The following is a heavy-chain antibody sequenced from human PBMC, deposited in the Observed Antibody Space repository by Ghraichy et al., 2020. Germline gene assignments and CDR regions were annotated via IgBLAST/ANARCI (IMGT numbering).Heavy chain of an antibody. CDR1: GGSFSGYY. V-gene: IGHV4-34*01. Sequence: SETLSLTCAVYGGSFSGYYWSWIRQPPGKGLEWIGEINHSGSTNYNPSLKSRVTISVDTSKNQFSLKLSSVTAADTAVYYCARGTGYSSSWTPLGFWGQGTLVTVSS. J-gene: IGHJ4*02. D-gene: IGHD6-13*01. CDR3: ARGTGYSSSWTPLGF. CDR2: INHSGST.